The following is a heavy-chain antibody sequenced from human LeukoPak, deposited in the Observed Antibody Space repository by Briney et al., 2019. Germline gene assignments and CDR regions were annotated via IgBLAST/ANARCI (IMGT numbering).Heavy chain of an antibody. V-gene: IGHV4-39*01. CDR2: ISHSGNT. CDR1: GASITNSLYF. J-gene: IGHJ4*01. D-gene: IGHD1-20*01. CDR3: ARRITGTTSDSFDY. Sequence: SETLSLTCTVSGASITNSLYFWGWIRKPPGKGLEWIGSISHSGNTYYSPSLSSRVTIFLDASRNQFSLRLSSMAATDTALYYCARRITGTTSDSFDYWGHGTLVTVSS.